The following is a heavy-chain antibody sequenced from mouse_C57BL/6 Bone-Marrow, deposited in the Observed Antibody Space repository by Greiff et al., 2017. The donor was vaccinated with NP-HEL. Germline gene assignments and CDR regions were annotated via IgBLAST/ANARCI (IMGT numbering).Heavy chain of an antibody. CDR1: GFTFSDYG. J-gene: IGHJ2*01. CDR3: ARLDPGNYFDY. V-gene: IGHV5-15*01. CDR2: ISNLSYSI. Sequence: DVKLVESGGGLVQPGGSLKLSCAASGFTFSDYGMAWVRQAPRKGPAWVAFISNLSYSIYYADTVTGRFPISSENAKNTLYLEMSSLRSEDTAMYYCARLDPGNYFDYWGQGTTLTVSS.